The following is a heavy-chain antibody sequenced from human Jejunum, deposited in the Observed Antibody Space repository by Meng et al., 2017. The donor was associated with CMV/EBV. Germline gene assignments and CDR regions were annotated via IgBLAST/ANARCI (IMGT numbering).Heavy chain of an antibody. CDR1: TFIVSA. Sequence: TFIVSAMHWVRQAPGKGLEWLAFIHSDGSNKYYQASVKGLFTISRDNSKETLYLQMNSLRADDTAVYYCGKDFKLYHSGSGTYLDYWGQGTLVTVSS. CDR3: GKDFKLYHSGSGTYLDY. V-gene: IGHV3-30*02. J-gene: IGHJ4*02. D-gene: IGHD3-10*01. CDR2: IHSDGSNK.